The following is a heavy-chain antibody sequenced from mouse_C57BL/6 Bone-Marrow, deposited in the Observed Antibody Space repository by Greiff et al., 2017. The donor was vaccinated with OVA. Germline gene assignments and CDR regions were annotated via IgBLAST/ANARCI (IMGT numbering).Heavy chain of an antibody. CDR1: GYTFTSYW. V-gene: IGHV1-59*01. D-gene: IGHD1-1*01. Sequence: QVQLQQPGAELVRPGTSVKLSCKASGYTFTSYWMHWVKQRPGQGLEWIGVIDPSDSYTNYNQKFKGKATLTVDTSSSTAYMQLSSLTSEDSAVYYCARVHYGSSYWYFDVWGTGTTVTVSS. J-gene: IGHJ1*03. CDR2: IDPSDSYT. CDR3: ARVHYGSSYWYFDV.